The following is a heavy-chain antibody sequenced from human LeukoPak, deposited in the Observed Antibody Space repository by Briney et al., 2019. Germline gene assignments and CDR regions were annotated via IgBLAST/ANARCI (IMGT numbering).Heavy chain of an antibody. D-gene: IGHD3-16*01. CDR2: LSWNSGSI. V-gene: IGHV3-9*01. CDR1: GFTFDDYA. Sequence: GGSLRLSCAASGFTFDDYAMHWVRQAPGKGLEWVSGLSWNSGSIGYADSVKGRFTISRDNAKNSLYLQMNSLRAEDTALYYCAKEVWGRRDPGQEYYYYGMDVWGQGTTVTVSS. CDR3: AKEVWGRRDPGQEYYYYGMDV. J-gene: IGHJ6*02.